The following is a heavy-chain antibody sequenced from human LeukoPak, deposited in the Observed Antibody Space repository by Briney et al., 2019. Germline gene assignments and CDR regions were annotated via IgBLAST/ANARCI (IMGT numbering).Heavy chain of an antibody. V-gene: IGHV4-4*07. CDR1: GGSISSYF. Sequence: SETLSLTCTVSGGSISSYFWSWIRQPAGKGLEWIGRIYTSGSTNYNPSLKSRVTISVDTSMNQFSLKLSSVTAADTAVYYCARDFEYYYDSSGTPSGAFDIWGQGTMVTVSS. CDR2: IYTSGST. J-gene: IGHJ3*02. CDR3: ARDFEYYYDSSGTPSGAFDI. D-gene: IGHD3-22*01.